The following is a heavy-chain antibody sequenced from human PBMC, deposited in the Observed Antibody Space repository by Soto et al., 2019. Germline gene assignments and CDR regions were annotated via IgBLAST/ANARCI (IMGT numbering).Heavy chain of an antibody. CDR3: ARDSGSSSFYYYYYMDV. D-gene: IGHD6-6*01. CDR1: GFTFSSYS. J-gene: IGHJ6*03. V-gene: IGHV3-21*01. CDR2: ISSSSSYI. Sequence: EVQLVESGGGLVKPGGSLRLSCAASGFTFSSYSMNWVRQAPGKGLEWVSSISSSSSYIYYADSVKGRFTISRDNAKNSVYLQMNSLRAEDTAVYYCARDSGSSSFYYYYYMDVWGKGTTVTVSS.